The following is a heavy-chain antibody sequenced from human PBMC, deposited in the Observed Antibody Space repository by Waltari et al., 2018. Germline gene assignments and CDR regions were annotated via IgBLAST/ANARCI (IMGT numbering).Heavy chain of an antibody. J-gene: IGHJ4*02. CDR3: ARGMSSVWYGPFDY. V-gene: IGHV4-59*08. Sequence: QVQLQESGPGLVKPSETLSLTCTVSGGSLNISYWSWIRQPQGKGLEWIGYVYYTGNTIYNPSLESRVTLSADTSKNQVSLRLRSVTAADTAVYYCARGMSSVWYGPFDYWGQGTLVTVSS. CDR1: GGSLNISY. D-gene: IGHD6-19*01. CDR2: VYYTGNT.